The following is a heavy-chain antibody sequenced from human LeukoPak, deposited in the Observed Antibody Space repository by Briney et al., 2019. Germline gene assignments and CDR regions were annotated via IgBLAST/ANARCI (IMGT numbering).Heavy chain of an antibody. V-gene: IGHV3-9*01. Sequence: GGSLRLSCAGSGFIFNNYAMHWVRQPPGKGLEWVSGISWNSGSIDYADPVKGRFTISRDNAKNSLYLQMNSLRVEDTAFYYCTKDNRRHYTSGPNPDSLHWGQGALVTVSS. D-gene: IGHD6-19*01. CDR1: GFIFNNYA. CDR2: ISWNSGSI. J-gene: IGHJ4*02. CDR3: TKDNRRHYTSGPNPDSLH.